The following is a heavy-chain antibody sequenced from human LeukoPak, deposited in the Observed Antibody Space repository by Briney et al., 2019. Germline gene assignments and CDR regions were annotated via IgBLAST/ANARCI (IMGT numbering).Heavy chain of an antibody. J-gene: IGHJ4*02. CDR2: TYYMSKWYN. V-gene: IGHV6-1*01. CDR3: ARLSYYYDSSGYLLDY. CDR1: GDSVSSNSAA. Sequence: SQTLSLTCAISGDSVSSNSAAWNWIRQSPSRGHEWLGRTYYMSKWYNDYAVSVKSRITINPDTSKNQFSLQLNSVTPEDTAVYYCARLSYYYDSSGYLLDYWGQGTLVTVSS. D-gene: IGHD3-22*01.